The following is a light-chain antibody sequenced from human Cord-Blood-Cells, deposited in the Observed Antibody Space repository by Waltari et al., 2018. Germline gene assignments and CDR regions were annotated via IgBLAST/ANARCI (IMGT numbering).Light chain of an antibody. V-gene: IGKV1-39*01. J-gene: IGKJ4*01. CDR1: QSISSY. Sequence: DLQLTQSPSSLSASVGVRVLITCRASQSISSYLNWYQQKPGKAPKLLIYAASSLQSGVPSRFSGSGSGTDFTLTISSLQPEDFATYYCQQSYSTPLTFGGGTKVEIK. CDR2: AAS. CDR3: QQSYSTPLT.